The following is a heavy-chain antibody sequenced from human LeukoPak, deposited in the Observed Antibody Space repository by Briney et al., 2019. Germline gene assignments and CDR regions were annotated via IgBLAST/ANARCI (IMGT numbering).Heavy chain of an antibody. CDR2: INHSGST. CDR1: GGSFSGYY. CDR3: AREKAGTLFN. J-gene: IGHJ4*02. D-gene: IGHD6-13*01. V-gene: IGHV4-34*01. Sequence: SETLSLTCAVYGGSFSGYYWGWIRQPPGKGLEWIGEINHSGSTNYNPSLKSRVTISVDTSKNQFSLKLSSVTAADTAVYYCAREKAGTLFNWGQGTLVTVSS.